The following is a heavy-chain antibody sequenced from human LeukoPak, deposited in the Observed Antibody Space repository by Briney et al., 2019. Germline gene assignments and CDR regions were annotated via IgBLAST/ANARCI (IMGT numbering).Heavy chain of an antibody. J-gene: IGHJ5*02. CDR2: INHSGST. CDR3: ARDEYYYDSSGYYRNWFDP. D-gene: IGHD3-22*01. CDR1: GGSFSGYY. V-gene: IGHV4-34*01. Sequence: PSETLSLTCAVYGGSFSGYYWSWIRQPPGKGLEWIGEINHSGSTNYNPSLKSRVTISVDTSKNQFSLKLSSVTAADTAVYYCARDEYYYDSSGYYRNWFDPWGQGTLVTVSS.